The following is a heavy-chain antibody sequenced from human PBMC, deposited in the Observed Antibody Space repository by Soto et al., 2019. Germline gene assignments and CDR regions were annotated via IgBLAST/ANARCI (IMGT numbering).Heavy chain of an antibody. CDR2: VYHTGST. Sequence: PTETLSLTCTVSGGSISGDYYWNWIRQAPGKGLEWIGYVYHTGSTYHNPSLKSRGSISVDTSNNQFSLKLSSVTAADTAVYFCAREPYDITGNRIDSLGQG. J-gene: IGHJ5*01. CDR3: AREPYDITGNRIDS. CDR1: GGSISGDYY. V-gene: IGHV4-30-4*01. D-gene: IGHD3-22*01.